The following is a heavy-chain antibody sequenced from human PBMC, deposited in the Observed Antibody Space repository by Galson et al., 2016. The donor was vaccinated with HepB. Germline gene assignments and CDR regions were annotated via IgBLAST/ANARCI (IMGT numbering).Heavy chain of an antibody. D-gene: IGHD1-26*01. CDR2: ISRSGDAT. J-gene: IGHJ5*02. CDR1: GFTFSSYA. Sequence: SLRLSCAASGFTFSSYAMDWVRQAPRKGLEWVSAISRSGDATYYADSVKGRFTIFRDNSKDTLYLQRNSLRAEDTAVYYCAKEVGTVHPSNWFDPWGQGTLVTVSS. V-gene: IGHV3-23*01. CDR3: AKEVGTVHPSNWFDP.